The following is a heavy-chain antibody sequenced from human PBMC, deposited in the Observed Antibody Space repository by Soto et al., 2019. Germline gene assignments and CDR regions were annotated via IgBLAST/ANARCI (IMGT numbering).Heavy chain of an antibody. D-gene: IGHD5-18*01. V-gene: IGHV3-9*01. CDR2: ISWNSGNI. CDR3: VRAKGGYSDGTPFDY. Sequence: EVQLEESGGALVQPGRSLRLSCAASGFTFDDYAMHWVRQVLGKGLEWVSSISWNSGNIGYADSVKGRFTTSRDNAKYALYLQMNSLRPEDTALYYCVRAKGGYSDGTPFDYWGQGTLVTVSS. J-gene: IGHJ4*02. CDR1: GFTFDDYA.